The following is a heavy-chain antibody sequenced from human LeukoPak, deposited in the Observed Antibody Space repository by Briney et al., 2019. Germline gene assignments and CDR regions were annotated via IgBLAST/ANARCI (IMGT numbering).Heavy chain of an antibody. CDR3: AKGYDFWSGHYDY. CDR1: GFTFSTYA. D-gene: IGHD3-3*01. Sequence: GGSLRLSCAVSGFTFSTYAVTWVRQAPGKGLEWVSAISGSGGSTYYADSVKGRFTISRDNSKNTLYLQMNSLRAEDTAVYYCAKGYDFWSGHYDYWGQGTLVTVSS. V-gene: IGHV3-23*01. J-gene: IGHJ4*02. CDR2: ISGSGGST.